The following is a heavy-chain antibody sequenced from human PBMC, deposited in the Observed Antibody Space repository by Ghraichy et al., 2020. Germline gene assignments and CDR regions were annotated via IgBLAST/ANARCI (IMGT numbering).Heavy chain of an antibody. CDR3: ASNLPVRYGQLPPYYYYGMDV. CDR2: IIPIFGTA. D-gene: IGHD2-2*01. V-gene: IGHV1-69*13. CDR1: GGTFSSYA. J-gene: IGHJ6*02. Sequence: SVKVSCKASGGTFSSYAISWVRQAPGQGLEWMGGIIPIFGTANYAQKFQGRVTITADESTSTAYMELSSLRSGDTAVYYCASNLPVRYGQLPPYYYYGMDVWGQGTTVTVSS.